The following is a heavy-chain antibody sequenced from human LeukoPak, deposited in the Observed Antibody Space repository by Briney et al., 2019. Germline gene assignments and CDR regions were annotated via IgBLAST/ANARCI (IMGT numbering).Heavy chain of an antibody. D-gene: IGHD3-22*01. Sequence: PSETLSLTCTVSGGFISSYYWSWIRQPPGKGLEWIGYIYYSGSTDYNPSLKSRVTMSVDTSKSQFSLKLSSVTAADTAVYYCARDLTDYYELDFWGQGTLVTVSS. CDR3: ARDLTDYYELDF. CDR2: IYYSGST. J-gene: IGHJ4*02. V-gene: IGHV4-59*12. CDR1: GGFISSYY.